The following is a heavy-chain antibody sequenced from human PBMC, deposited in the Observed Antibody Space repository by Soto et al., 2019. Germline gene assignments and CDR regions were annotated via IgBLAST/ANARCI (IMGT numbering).Heavy chain of an antibody. D-gene: IGHD3-3*01. CDR3: ARRDPFKRSGYSPYYFDY. V-gene: IGHV5-51*01. CDR1: GYSYTSYW. J-gene: IGHJ4*02. Sequence: PGESLKISCKGSGYSYTSYWAGWVRQMPGKGLEWMGIIYPGDSDTRYSPSFQGQVTISADKSISTAYLQWSSLKASDTAMYYCARRDPFKRSGYSPYYFDYRGQGTLVTVSS. CDR2: IYPGDSDT.